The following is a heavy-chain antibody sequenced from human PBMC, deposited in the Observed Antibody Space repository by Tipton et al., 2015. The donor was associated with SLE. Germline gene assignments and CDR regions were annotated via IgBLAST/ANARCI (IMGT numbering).Heavy chain of an antibody. CDR3: VRDHGRATVTTGYYYGMDV. Sequence: TLSLTCTVSGGSISSGGYYWNWIRQHPGKGLEWIGFIYYSGSTYYNPSLKSRVTMSVDTSKNLFSLKLSSVTAADTAVYYCVRDHGRATVTTGYYYGMDVWGQRTTVTVSS. D-gene: IGHD4-17*01. CDR2: IYYSGST. J-gene: IGHJ6*02. V-gene: IGHV4-31*03. CDR1: GGSISSGGYY.